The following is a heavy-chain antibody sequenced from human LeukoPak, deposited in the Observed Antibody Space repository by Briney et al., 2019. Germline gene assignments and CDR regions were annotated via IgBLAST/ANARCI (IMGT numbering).Heavy chain of an antibody. CDR1: GGTVSSYS. J-gene: IGHJ4*02. CDR2: IIPIFGTA. CDR3: ARVTVTTTIEHY. D-gene: IGHD4-17*01. Sequence: ASVKVSCKASGGTVSSYSISWVRQAPGQGLEWMGGIIPIFGTANYAQKFQGRVTITTDESTSTAYMELSSLRSEDTAVYYCARVTVTTTIEHYWGQGTLVTVSS. V-gene: IGHV1-69*05.